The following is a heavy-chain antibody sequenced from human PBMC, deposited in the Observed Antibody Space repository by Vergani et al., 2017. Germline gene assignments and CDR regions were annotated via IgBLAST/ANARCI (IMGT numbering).Heavy chain of an antibody. D-gene: IGHD1-26*01. V-gene: IGHV3-7*01. CDR1: GFNVGHYW. Sequence: EVQLVESGGDFVQPGGSLTLSCAASGFNVGHYWMSWVRQAPGKGLEWVANIKEDGTEKYYLDSVKGRFTISRDIAENSIYPEMNSLRVEDTAVYYCAGDGVPRCFIVGAPDFWVQGTQVTVSS. CDR2: IKEDGTEK. CDR3: AGDGVPRCFIVGAPDF. J-gene: IGHJ4*02.